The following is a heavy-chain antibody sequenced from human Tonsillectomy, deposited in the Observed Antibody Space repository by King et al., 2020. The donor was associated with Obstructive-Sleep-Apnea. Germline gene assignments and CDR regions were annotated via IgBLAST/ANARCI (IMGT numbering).Heavy chain of an antibody. D-gene: IGHD3-10*01. Sequence: VQLVESGGGVVQPGRSLRLSCAASGFTFSSYAMHWVRQAPGKGLEWVAVISYDGSNKYYADSVKGRFTISRDNSKNPLYLQMNSLRAEDTAVYYCARGGYGSGSYYPSLDYWGQGTLVTVSS. CDR2: ISYDGSNK. CDR3: ARGGYGSGSYYPSLDY. J-gene: IGHJ4*02. V-gene: IGHV3-30*04. CDR1: GFTFSSYA.